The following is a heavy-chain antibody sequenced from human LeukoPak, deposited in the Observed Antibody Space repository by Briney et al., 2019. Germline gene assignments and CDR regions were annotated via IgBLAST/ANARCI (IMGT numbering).Heavy chain of an antibody. CDR2: IWYDXSNK. Sequence: GGSLRLSCAXSGFTFSXXXXXXXXXXXXXXXXXXXXIWYDXSNKYYADXXXGXFXXSRDNSKNTLYLQMNSLRAEDTAVYYCARSLSAQLWSLAYWGQGTLVTVSS. V-gene: IGHV3-33*01. J-gene: IGHJ4*02. D-gene: IGHD5-18*01. CDR3: ARSLSAQLWSLAY. CDR1: GFTFSXXX.